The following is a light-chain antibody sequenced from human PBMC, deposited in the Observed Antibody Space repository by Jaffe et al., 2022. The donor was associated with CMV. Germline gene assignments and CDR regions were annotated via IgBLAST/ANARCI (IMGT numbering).Light chain of an antibody. CDR3: SSYTSSTLYV. CDR1: SNDVGRYNY. J-gene: IGLJ1*01. V-gene: IGLV2-14*03. Sequence: QSALTQPASVSGSPGQSITISCTGTSNDVGRYNYVSWYQQHPGKAPKLMIYDVSDRPSGVSNRFSGSKSGNTASLTISGLQAEDEADYYCSSYTSSTLYVFGTGTKVTVL. CDR2: DVS.